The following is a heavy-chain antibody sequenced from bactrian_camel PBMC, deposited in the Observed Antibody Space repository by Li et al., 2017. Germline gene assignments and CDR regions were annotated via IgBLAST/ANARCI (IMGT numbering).Heavy chain of an antibody. J-gene: IGHJ7*01. V-gene: IGHV3S10*01. CDR1: GFTFSSYA. Sequence: VQLVESGGGLVQPGGSLRLSCAASGFTFSSYAMNWVRQAPGKGLEWVSTVDRDGDTYYADSMKGRFTISRDNAKNTVYLQLNSLKTEDMAMYYCAKGGFGYMTYYGKGTQVTVS. D-gene: IGHD5*01. CDR2: VDRDGDT.